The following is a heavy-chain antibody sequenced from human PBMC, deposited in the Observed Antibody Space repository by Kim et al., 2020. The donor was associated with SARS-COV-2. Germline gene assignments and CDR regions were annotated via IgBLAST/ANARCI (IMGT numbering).Heavy chain of an antibody. CDR2: ISYDGSNK. CDR1: GFTFSSYA. J-gene: IGHJ4*02. V-gene: IGHV3-30*04. CDR3: ARDVGTDY. Sequence: GGSLRLSCAASGFTFSSYAMHWVRQAPGKGLEWVAVISYDGSNKYYADSVKGRFTISRDNSKNTLYLQMNSLRAEDTAVYYCARDVGTDYWGQGTLVTVSS.